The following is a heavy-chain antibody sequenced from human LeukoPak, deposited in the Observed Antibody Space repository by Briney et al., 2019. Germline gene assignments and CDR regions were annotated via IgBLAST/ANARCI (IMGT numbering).Heavy chain of an antibody. CDR3: ARDTLIAAAGGIDP. CDR2: INHSGST. V-gene: IGHV4-34*01. D-gene: IGHD6-13*01. J-gene: IGHJ5*02. Sequence: SETLSLTCAVYGGSFSGYYWSRIRQPPGKGLEWIGEINHSGSTNYNPSLKSRVTISVDTSKNQFSLKLSSVTAADTAVYYCARDTLIAAAGGIDPWGQGTLVTVSS. CDR1: GGSFSGYY.